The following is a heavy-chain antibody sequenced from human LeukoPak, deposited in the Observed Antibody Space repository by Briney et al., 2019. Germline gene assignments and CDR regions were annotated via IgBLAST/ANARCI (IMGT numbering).Heavy chain of an antibody. V-gene: IGHV3-30-3*01. Sequence: GRSLRLSCEASGFTFDNYAMHWVRQAPGMRLEWVAVISFDGNQEYYPDSVKGRFTISRDNSKNTLYLQMNGLKTEDTAVYYCAREGSIVARTDYWDQGALVIVSS. CDR2: ISFDGNQE. D-gene: IGHD3-16*02. CDR3: AREGSIVARTDY. CDR1: GFTFDNYA. J-gene: IGHJ4*02.